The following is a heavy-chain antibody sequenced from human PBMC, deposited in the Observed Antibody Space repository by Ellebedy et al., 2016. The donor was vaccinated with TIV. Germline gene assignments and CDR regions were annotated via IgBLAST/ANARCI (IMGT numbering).Heavy chain of an antibody. V-gene: IGHV3-33*01. CDR2: IWYDGSDK. Sequence: GESLKISCAASGFTFSSYGMHWVRQAPGKGLEWVAVIWYDGSDKYYADSVKGRFTISRDSSKNTLYLEMNSLRAEDTAVYYCARDYGSGSYNFDYWGQGTLVTVSS. CDR3: ARDYGSGSYNFDY. CDR1: GFTFSSYG. J-gene: IGHJ4*02. D-gene: IGHD3-10*01.